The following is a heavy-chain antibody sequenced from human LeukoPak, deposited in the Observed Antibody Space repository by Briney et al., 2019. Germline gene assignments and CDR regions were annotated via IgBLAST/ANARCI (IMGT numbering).Heavy chain of an antibody. CDR2: IFSSGST. V-gene: IGHV4-59*08. Sequence: SETLSSTCTVSGGSISGYYWSWIRQPPGKGLEWIGYIFSSGSTNYNPSLKSRATISEDTSVNQFSLKLSSVTAADTAVYYCARHYYDRSDSYSFDYWGHGTLVTVSS. CDR3: ARHYYDRSDSYSFDY. D-gene: IGHD3-22*01. CDR1: GGSISGYY. J-gene: IGHJ4*01.